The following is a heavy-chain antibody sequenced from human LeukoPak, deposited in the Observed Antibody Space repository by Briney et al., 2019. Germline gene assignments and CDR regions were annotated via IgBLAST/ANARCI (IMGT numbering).Heavy chain of an antibody. CDR1: GFTFSSHG. J-gene: IGHJ4*02. CDR2: ITAGGDNT. D-gene: IGHD3-22*01. CDR3: GKRSTGLQSRGNY. Sequence: GGSLRLSCAASGFTFSSHGMGWVRQAPGKGLEWVSVITAGGDNTLYADSVRGRFTISRDNSRNTVDLQMNSLRAEDTAVYYCGKRSTGLQSRGNYWGQGTLVTVSS. V-gene: IGHV3-23*01.